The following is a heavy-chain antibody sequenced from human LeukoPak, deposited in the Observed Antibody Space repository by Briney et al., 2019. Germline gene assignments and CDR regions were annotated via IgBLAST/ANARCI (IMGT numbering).Heavy chain of an antibody. CDR3: ASYDSSGYYSRLIDY. J-gene: IGHJ4*02. V-gene: IGHV3-23*01. Sequence: GGSLRLSCAASGFTFSSYAMSWVRQAPGKGLEWVSAISGSGGSTYYADSVKGRFTISRDNSKNTLYLQMNSLRAEDTAVYYCASYDSSGYYSRLIDYWGQGTLVTVSS. D-gene: IGHD3-22*01. CDR2: ISGSGGST. CDR1: GFTFSSYA.